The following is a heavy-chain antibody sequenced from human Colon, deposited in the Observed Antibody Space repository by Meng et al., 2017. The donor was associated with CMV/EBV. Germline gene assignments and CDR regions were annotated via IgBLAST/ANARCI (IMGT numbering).Heavy chain of an antibody. Sequence: GESLKISCAVSGFTFTSYSMHWVRRAPGKGLEWVAVLLYDGSKEYYADSVRGRFTISRDNAKNSLYLQMNSLRAEDTAVYYCARGDYDFWGGYWGQGTLVTVSS. CDR3: ARGDYDFWGGY. CDR2: LLYDGSKE. CDR1: GFTFTSYS. D-gene: IGHD3-3*01. V-gene: IGHV3-30-3*01. J-gene: IGHJ4*02.